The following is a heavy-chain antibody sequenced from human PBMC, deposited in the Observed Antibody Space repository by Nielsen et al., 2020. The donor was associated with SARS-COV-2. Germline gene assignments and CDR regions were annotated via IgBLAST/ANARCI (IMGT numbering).Heavy chain of an antibody. CDR3: ARHSSSWYVDY. D-gene: IGHD6-13*01. Sequence: SETLSLTCSVSGGSISSYYWSWIRQPPGKGLEWIGYIYYSGSTNYNPSLKSRVTISVDTSKNQFSLKLSSVTAADTAVYYCARHSSSWYVDYWGQGTLVTVSS. V-gene: IGHV4-59*08. CDR1: GGSISSYY. J-gene: IGHJ4*02. CDR2: IYYSGST.